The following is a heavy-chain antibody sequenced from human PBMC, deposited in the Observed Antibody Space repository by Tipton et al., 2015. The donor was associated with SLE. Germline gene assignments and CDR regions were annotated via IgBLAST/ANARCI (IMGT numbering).Heavy chain of an antibody. CDR2: VRYDGGNK. CDR3: AKVEDYIAAAGSFDY. CDR1: GFTFSTYA. Sequence: SLRLSCAASGFTFSTYAMHWVSQAPGQGLEWVAFVRYDGGNKYYADSVKGRFTISRDNSKNTLYLQMNSLRAEYTAVYYCAKVEDYIAAAGSFDYWGQGTLV. D-gene: IGHD6-13*01. J-gene: IGHJ4*02. V-gene: IGHV3-30*02.